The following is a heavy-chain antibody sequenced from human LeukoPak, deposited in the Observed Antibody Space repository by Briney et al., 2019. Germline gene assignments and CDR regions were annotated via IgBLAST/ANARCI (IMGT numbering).Heavy chain of an antibody. D-gene: IGHD4-17*01. CDR2: INPNSGGT. V-gene: IGHV1-2*02. J-gene: IGHJ6*02. CDR3: ARDGYYGDYINYYYYGMDV. CDR1: GYTFTGYY. Sequence: ASVKVSCKASGYTFTGYYMHWVRQAPGQGLEWMGWINPNSGGTNYAQKFQGRVTMTRDTSISTAYMELSRLRSDDTAVYYCARDGYYGDYINYYYYGMDVWGQGTTVTVSS.